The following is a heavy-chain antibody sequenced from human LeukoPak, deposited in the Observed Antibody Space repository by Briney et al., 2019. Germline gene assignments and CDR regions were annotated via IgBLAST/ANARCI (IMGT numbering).Heavy chain of an antibody. CDR1: GFIFTGYA. D-gene: IGHD4-17*01. J-gene: IGHJ3*01. CDR2: IRGSGSSM. Sequence: GGSLRLSCAPSGFIFTGYAMNSVPEAPGKGVKWVSSIRGSGSSMQYADTINGQFIMSRDNAKKLVYLHLCRLGAEDTAVYYCARGLGSGDYVANAFDFWGRGTKVSVS. V-gene: IGHV3-21*01. CDR3: ARGLGSGDYVANAFDF.